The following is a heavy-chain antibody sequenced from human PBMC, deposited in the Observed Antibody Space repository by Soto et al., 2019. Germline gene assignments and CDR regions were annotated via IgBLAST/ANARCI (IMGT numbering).Heavy chain of an antibody. J-gene: IGHJ4*02. Sequence: QVQLQQWGAGLLKPSETLSLTCAFYGGSFSGYYWSWIRQPPGKGLEWIGEINHSGSTNYNPSLKSRVTISVDTSKNQFSLKLSSVTAADTAVYYCARGTTVTAFDYWGQGTLVTVSS. V-gene: IGHV4-34*01. CDR3: ARGTTVTAFDY. CDR1: GGSFSGYY. D-gene: IGHD4-17*01. CDR2: INHSGST.